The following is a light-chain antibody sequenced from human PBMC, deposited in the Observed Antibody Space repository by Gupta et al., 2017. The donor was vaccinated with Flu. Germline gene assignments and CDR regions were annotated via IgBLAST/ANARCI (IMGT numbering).Light chain of an antibody. CDR3: QQDDSTPQT. CDR2: WAS. J-gene: IGKJ1*01. V-gene: IGKV4-1*01. Sequence: DIVMTQSPDSLAVSLGERATINCKSSQSVLYSSNNKNYLAWYQQKPGQPPKLLIYWASTRESGVPDRFSGRGSGTDFTLTISSLQAEDVAVYCCQQDDSTPQTFGQGTKVEIK. CDR1: QSVLYSSNNKNY.